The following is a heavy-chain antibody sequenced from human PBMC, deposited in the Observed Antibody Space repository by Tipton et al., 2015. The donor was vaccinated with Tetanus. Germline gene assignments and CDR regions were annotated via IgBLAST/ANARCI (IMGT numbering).Heavy chain of an antibody. D-gene: IGHD3-9*01. CDR3: ARDRFGDNYDIPSHWFGP. J-gene: IGHJ5*02. V-gene: IGHV3-74*03. CDR1: GFSFRSYW. CDR2: IKSDGSKT. Sequence: SLRLSFAASGFSFRSYWMHWVRQSPGKGPVWVSRIKSDGSKTTYADSVKGRFTISRDNAKNTLYLQMEHLRAEDTAVYYCARDRFGDNYDIPSHWFGPWGQGTLVTVSS.